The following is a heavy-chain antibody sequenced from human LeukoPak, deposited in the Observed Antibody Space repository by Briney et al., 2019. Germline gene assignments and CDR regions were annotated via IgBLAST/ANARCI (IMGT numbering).Heavy chain of an antibody. CDR2: TRYDEDNK. Sequence: GGSLRLSCAASGFTFSSYGMNWVRQAPGKGLEWVAFTRYDEDNKYYADSVKGRFTISRDNSKNTLYLQMNSLRAEDTAVYYCAKDTSTISVSGTCFDYWGQGTLVTVSS. V-gene: IGHV3-30*02. CDR3: AKDTSTISVSGTCFDY. D-gene: IGHD6-19*01. CDR1: GFTFSSYG. J-gene: IGHJ4*02.